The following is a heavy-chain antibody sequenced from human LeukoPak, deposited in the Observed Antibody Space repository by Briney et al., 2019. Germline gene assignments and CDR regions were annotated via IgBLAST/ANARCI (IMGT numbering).Heavy chain of an antibody. J-gene: IGHJ1*01. CDR1: GFTVSSYG. D-gene: IGHD4-11*01. CDR2: IRYDGSNK. CDR3: AKDHDYLLEYFQH. Sequence: PGGSLRLSCAASGFTVSSYGMHWVRQAPGKGLEWVAFIRYDGSNKYYADSVKGRFTISRDNSKNTLYLQMNSLRAEDTAVYYCAKDHDYLLEYFQHWGQGTLVTVSS. V-gene: IGHV3-30*02.